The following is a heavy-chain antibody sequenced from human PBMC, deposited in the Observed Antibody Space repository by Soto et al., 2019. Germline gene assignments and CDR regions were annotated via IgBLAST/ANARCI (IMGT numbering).Heavy chain of an antibody. CDR3: ARVTSMVRGVSDNCFDP. Sequence: QVPLVQSGAEVKKPGSSVTVSCKASGGTFSSYAIHWVRQAPGQGLEWMGGIIPMYGPAKYAQRFQGRVTLTADEYTTTVYMELTSLTSQDTAVYYCARVTSMVRGVSDNCFDPWGHGTLVTVSA. CDR1: GGTFSSYA. CDR2: IIPMYGPA. V-gene: IGHV1-69*01. D-gene: IGHD3-10*01. J-gene: IGHJ5*02.